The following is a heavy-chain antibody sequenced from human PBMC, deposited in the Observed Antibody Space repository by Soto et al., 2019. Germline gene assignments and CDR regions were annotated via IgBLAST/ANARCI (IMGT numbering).Heavy chain of an antibody. Sequence: EVQLVESGGGLVKPGGSLRLSCAASGFTFSSYSMNWVRQAPGKGLEWVSSISSSSSYIYYADSVKGRFTIYRDNAKNSLYLQMNSLRAEDTAVYYCARDNYDSSGYDAYYYYGMDVWGQGTTVTVSS. V-gene: IGHV3-21*01. CDR1: GFTFSSYS. D-gene: IGHD3-22*01. CDR2: ISSSSSYI. CDR3: ARDNYDSSGYDAYYYYGMDV. J-gene: IGHJ6*02.